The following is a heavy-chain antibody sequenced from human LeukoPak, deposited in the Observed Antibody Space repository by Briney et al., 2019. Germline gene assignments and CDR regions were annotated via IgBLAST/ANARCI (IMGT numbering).Heavy chain of an antibody. V-gene: IGHV4-39*01. Sequence: PSETLSLTCTVSGGSISSSSYYWAWSPRPPGKGWEWIGSIYSSGSTYYNPSLKSRVTISVDTSKNQFSLKLSSVTAADTAVYYCARCVRDDAFDIWGQGTMVTVSS. CDR3: ARCVRDDAFDI. CDR2: IYSSGST. J-gene: IGHJ3*02. CDR1: GGSISSSSYY.